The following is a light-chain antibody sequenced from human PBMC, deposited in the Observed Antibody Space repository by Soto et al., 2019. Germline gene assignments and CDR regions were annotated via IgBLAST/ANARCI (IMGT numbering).Light chain of an antibody. Sequence: DIPLTQSPSSLSASVGDRVTITCRASQSVSTYLNWYQQKPGKAPNLLIFSASILQNGVPSRFSGSGSGTDFTLTISDLQPEDFATYSCQQTYSTPIYTFGPGTKVDIK. CDR2: SAS. CDR3: QQTYSTPIYT. J-gene: IGKJ3*01. CDR1: QSVSTY. V-gene: IGKV1-39*01.